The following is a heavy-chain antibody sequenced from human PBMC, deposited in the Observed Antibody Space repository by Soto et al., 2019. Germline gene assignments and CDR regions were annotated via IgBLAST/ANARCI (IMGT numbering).Heavy chain of an antibody. D-gene: IGHD2-2*01. CDR3: ARSEVPAVYYYYYGMDV. CDR2: IYPGDSDT. Sequence: GESLKISCKGSGYSFTSYWIGWVRQMPGKGLEWMGIIYPGDSDTRYSPSSQGQVTISADKSISTAYLQWSSLKASDTAMYYCARSEVPAVYYYYYGMDVWGQGTTVTVSS. CDR1: GYSFTSYW. V-gene: IGHV5-51*01. J-gene: IGHJ6*02.